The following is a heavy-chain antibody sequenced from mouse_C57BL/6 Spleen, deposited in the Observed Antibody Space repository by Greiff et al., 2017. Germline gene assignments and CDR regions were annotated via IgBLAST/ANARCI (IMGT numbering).Heavy chain of an antibody. CDR3: ARDDDYGDFDY. Sequence: LKESGPVLVKPGASVKMSCKASGYTFTDYYMNWVKQSHGKSLEWIGVINPYNGGTSYNQKFKGKATLTVDKSSSTAYMELNSLTSEDSAVYYCARDDDYGDFDYWGQGTTLTVSS. CDR2: INPYNGGT. J-gene: IGHJ2*01. CDR1: GYTFTDYY. D-gene: IGHD2-4*01. V-gene: IGHV1-19*01.